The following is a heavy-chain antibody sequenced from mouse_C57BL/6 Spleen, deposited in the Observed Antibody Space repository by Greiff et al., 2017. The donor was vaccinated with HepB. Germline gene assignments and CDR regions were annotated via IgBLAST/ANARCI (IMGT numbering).Heavy chain of an antibody. Sequence: VQLQQPGAELVKPGASVKLSCKASGYTFTSYWMHWVKQRPGQGLEWIGMIHPNSGSTNYNEKFKSKATLTVDKSSSTAYMQLSSLTSEDSAVYYCARSRDYYAMDYWGQGTSDTVSS. V-gene: IGHV1-64*01. CDR3: ARSRDYYAMDY. J-gene: IGHJ4*01. CDR1: GYTFTSYW. CDR2: IHPNSGST.